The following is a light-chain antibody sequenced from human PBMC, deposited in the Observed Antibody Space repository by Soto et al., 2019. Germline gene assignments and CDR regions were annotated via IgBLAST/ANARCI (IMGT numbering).Light chain of an antibody. CDR3: QQSYSAPRT. V-gene: IGKV1-39*01. J-gene: IGKJ1*01. CDR1: QSINSY. CDR2: AAS. Sequence: DIQTTQSPSSLSASVGDRVTITCRASQSINSYLNWYQQKPGKAPKLLIYAASSFQSGVPSRFSGSGSGTDFTLTISSLQPEDFATYYCQQSYSAPRTFDQGTKVDIK.